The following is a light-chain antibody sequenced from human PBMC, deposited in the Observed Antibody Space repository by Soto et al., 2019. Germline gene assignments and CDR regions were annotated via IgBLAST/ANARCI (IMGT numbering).Light chain of an antibody. Sequence: EIVLTQSPGTLSLSPGERATLSCWASQSIRSSYLDWYQQRPGQAPRLLIYGASSRATGIPDRCSGSGSGTDITLTISRLEPEDFAVYDCQQYGSSLYTFGQGTKLEIK. V-gene: IGKV3-20*01. CDR1: QSIRSSY. CDR3: QQYGSSLYT. CDR2: GAS. J-gene: IGKJ2*01.